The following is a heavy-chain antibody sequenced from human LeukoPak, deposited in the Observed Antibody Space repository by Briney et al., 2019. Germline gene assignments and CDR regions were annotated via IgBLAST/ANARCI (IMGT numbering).Heavy chain of an antibody. CDR1: GFTFSSYT. Sequence: GGSLRLSCSASGFTFSSYTMHWVRQAPGKGLEYVSAISSNGDSTYYADSVKGRFTISRDNSKNTLYLQVSSLRADDTAVYYCVKAQYFSSGSYYDHWGQGTLVTVSS. CDR2: ISSNGDST. J-gene: IGHJ4*02. D-gene: IGHD3-10*01. V-gene: IGHV3-64D*06. CDR3: VKAQYFSSGSYYDH.